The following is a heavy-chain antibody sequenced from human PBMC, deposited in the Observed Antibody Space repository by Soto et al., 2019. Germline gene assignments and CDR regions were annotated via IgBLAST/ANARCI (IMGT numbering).Heavy chain of an antibody. V-gene: IGHV1-69*04. J-gene: IGHJ4*02. CDR2: IIPILGIA. Sequence: SVKVSCTASGCTFSSYTISWVRQAPGQGLEWMGRIIPILGIANYAQKLQGRVTMTTDTSTSTAYMELRSLRSEDTAVYYCARDPGIAAAGEFDYWGQGTLVTVSS. D-gene: IGHD6-13*01. CDR1: GCTFSSYT. CDR3: ARDPGIAAAGEFDY.